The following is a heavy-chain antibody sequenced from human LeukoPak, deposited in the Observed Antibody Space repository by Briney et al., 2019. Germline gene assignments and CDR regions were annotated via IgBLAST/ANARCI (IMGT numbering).Heavy chain of an antibody. D-gene: IGHD3-22*01. V-gene: IGHV4-59*01. Sequence: PSETLSLTCTVSGGSISSYYWSWIRQPTGKGLEWIGYIYYSGSTNYNPSLKSRVTISVDTSKNQFSLKLSSVTAADTAVYYCARKAIVVGPFDYWGQGTLVTVSS. CDR3: ARKAIVVGPFDY. CDR1: GGSISSYY. CDR2: IYYSGST. J-gene: IGHJ4*02.